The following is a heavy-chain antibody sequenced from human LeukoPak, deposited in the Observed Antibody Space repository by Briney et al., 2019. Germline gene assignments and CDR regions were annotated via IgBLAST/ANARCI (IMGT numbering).Heavy chain of an antibody. CDR3: ARARCSGDSCYTGYY. J-gene: IGHJ4*02. CDR2: IYSGGST. Sequence: GGSLRLSCAASGITVSSNYMSWVRQAPGKGLEWVSVIYSGGSTYYADSVKGRFTISRDNSKNTLYLQMNSLRAEDTAVYYCARARCSGDSCYTGYYWGQGTLVTVSS. V-gene: IGHV3-53*01. CDR1: GITVSSNY. D-gene: IGHD2-15*01.